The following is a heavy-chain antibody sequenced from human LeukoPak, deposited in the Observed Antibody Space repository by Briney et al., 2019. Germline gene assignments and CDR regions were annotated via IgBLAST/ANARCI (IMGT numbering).Heavy chain of an antibody. J-gene: IGHJ5*02. V-gene: IGHV4-39*07. D-gene: IGHD5-24*01. CDR2: ICYSGST. Sequence: SETLSLTCTVSGGSISSSSYYWGWIRQPPGKGLEWIGSICYSGSTYYNPSLKSRVTISVDTSKNQFSLKLSSVTAADTAVYYCARGMATITPYNWFDPWGQGTLVTVSS. CDR3: ARGMATITPYNWFDP. CDR1: GGSISSSSYY.